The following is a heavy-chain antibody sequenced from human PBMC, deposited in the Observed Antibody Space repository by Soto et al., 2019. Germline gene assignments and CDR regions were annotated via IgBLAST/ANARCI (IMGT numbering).Heavy chain of an antibody. CDR3: AKKGAIFGVVNLNWFDP. V-gene: IGHV3-23*01. CDR1: GFTFSSYA. D-gene: IGHD3-3*01. CDR2: ISGSGGST. Sequence: GSLRLSCAASGFTFSSYAMSWVRQAPGKGLEWVSAISGSGGSTYYADSVKGRFTISRDNSKNTLYLQMNSLRAEDTAVYYCAKKGAIFGVVNLNWFDPWGQGTLVTVSS. J-gene: IGHJ5*02.